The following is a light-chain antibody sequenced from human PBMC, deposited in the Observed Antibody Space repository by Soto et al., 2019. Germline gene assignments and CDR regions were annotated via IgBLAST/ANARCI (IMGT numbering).Light chain of an antibody. CDR1: QSISSY. V-gene: IGKV1-39*01. CDR3: QQTFSAPVT. CDR2: AAS. Sequence: DIQMTQSPSSLSASVGDRVTITCRASQSISSYLNWYQQKPGEAPKILIYAASTLQSGVPSRFSGRGSGPDFSLTISSLQPEEFATYYWQQTFSAPVTFGQGNRLEIK. J-gene: IGKJ2*01.